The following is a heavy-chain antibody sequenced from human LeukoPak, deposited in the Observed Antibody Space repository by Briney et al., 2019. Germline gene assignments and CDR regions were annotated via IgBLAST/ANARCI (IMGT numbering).Heavy chain of an antibody. Sequence: ASVKVSCKASGYTFTSYGISWVRQAPGQGLEWMGWISAYNGNTNYTQKLQGRVTMTTDTSTSTAYMELRSLRSDDTAVYYCARVTTSYSYGFDYFDYWGQGTLVTVSS. CDR3: ARVTTSYSYGFDYFDY. CDR1: GYTFTSYG. J-gene: IGHJ4*02. CDR2: ISAYNGNT. D-gene: IGHD5-18*01. V-gene: IGHV1-18*01.